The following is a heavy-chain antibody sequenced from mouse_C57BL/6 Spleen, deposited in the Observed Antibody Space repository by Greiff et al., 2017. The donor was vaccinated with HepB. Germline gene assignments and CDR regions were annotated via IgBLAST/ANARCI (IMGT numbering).Heavy chain of an antibody. CDR2: INPNYGTT. Sequence: SGPELVKPGASVKISCKASGYSFTDYNMNWVKQSNGKSLEWIGVINPNYGTTSYNQKFKGKATLTVDQSSSTAYMQLNSLTSEDSAVYYCASRYYYGSSSYAMDYWGQGTSVTVSS. CDR3: ASRYYYGSSSYAMDY. D-gene: IGHD1-1*01. J-gene: IGHJ4*01. V-gene: IGHV1-39*01. CDR1: GYSFTDYN.